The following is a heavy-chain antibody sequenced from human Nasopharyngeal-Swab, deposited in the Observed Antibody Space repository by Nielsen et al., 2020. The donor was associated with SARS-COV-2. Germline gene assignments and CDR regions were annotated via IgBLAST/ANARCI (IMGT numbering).Heavy chain of an antibody. Sequence: GSLRLYCAASGFTFSSYSMNWVRQAPGKGLEWVSSISSSSSYIYYADSVKGRFTISRDNAKNSLYLQMNSLRAEDTAVYYCARDLGDDAFDIWGQGTIVTVSS. V-gene: IGHV3-21*01. CDR3: ARDLGDDAFDI. CDR1: GFTFSSYS. D-gene: IGHD3-16*01. CDR2: ISSSSSYI. J-gene: IGHJ3*02.